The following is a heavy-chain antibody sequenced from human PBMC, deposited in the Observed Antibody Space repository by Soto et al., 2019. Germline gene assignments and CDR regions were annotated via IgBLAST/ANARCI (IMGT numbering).Heavy chain of an antibody. Sequence: SETLSLTCSVSGGSISRYYWSWIRQPPGKGLEWIGYAYYSGDTGYNPSLQSRVTMAVDTSKNQVSLKLTSVAAADTAVYYCARDRSTYGGGGTGEVKENWFDPWGQGALVTVSS. J-gene: IGHJ5*02. CDR2: AYYSGDT. D-gene: IGHD2-8*01. V-gene: IGHV4-59*01. CDR3: ARDRSTYGGGGTGEVKENWFDP. CDR1: GGSISRYY.